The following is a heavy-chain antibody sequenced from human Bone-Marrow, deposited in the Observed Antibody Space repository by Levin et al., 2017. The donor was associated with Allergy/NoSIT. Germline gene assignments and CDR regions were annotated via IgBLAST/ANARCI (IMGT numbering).Heavy chain of an antibody. CDR2: LNQGGSAT. Sequence: PGGSLRLSCAASGFTFSNFYMTWVRQAPGKGPEWVASLNQGGSATYYEDSVKGRFTISRDNAKNILYLQMNSLRAEDTAVYYCARDMTHMILPYWGQGTQVAVSS. V-gene: IGHV3-7*01. CDR3: ARDMTHMILPY. J-gene: IGHJ4*02. D-gene: IGHD3-16*01. CDR1: GFTFSNFY.